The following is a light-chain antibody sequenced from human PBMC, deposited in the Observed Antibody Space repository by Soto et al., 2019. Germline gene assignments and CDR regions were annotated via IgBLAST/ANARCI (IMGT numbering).Light chain of an antibody. CDR1: QSVSSSY. J-gene: IGKJ5*01. Sequence: EIVLTQSPGTLSLSPGERATLSCRASQSVSSSYLAWYQQKPCQAPRLLISGASSRATGIPDRFSGSGSGTDFTLTISRLEPEDFAIYYCQQYGNSPITFGQGTRLEIK. CDR3: QQYGNSPIT. V-gene: IGKV3-20*01. CDR2: GAS.